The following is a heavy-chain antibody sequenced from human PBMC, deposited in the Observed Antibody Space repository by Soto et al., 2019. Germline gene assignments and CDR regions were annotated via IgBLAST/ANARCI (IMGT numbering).Heavy chain of an antibody. CDR3: ARARYSSSWYGRGYYYYGMDV. J-gene: IGHJ6*02. CDR1: GYTFTSYG. V-gene: IGHV1-18*04. Sequence: QVQLVQSGAEVKKPGASVKVSCKASGYTFTSYGISWVRQAPGQGLEWMGWISAYNGNTNYAQKLQGRVTMTTDTSTSTAYMELRSLRSDDTAVYYCARARYSSSWYGRGYYYYGMDVWGQGTTVTASS. CDR2: ISAYNGNT. D-gene: IGHD6-13*01.